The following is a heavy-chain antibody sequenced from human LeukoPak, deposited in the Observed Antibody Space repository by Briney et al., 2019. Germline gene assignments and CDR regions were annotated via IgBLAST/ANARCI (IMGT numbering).Heavy chain of an antibody. D-gene: IGHD3-10*01. J-gene: IGHJ4*02. Sequence: SETLSLTCTVSGGSVSSTTYSWSWIRPPPEKGLEWIASINYSGSTYYIPSLKSRVTISVDTSENQFSLKLSSVTAADTAVYYCARYVVYGSGKYYFDYWGQGTLVTVSS. CDR1: GGSVSSTTYS. CDR2: INYSGST. V-gene: IGHV4-39*01. CDR3: ARYVVYGSGKYYFDY.